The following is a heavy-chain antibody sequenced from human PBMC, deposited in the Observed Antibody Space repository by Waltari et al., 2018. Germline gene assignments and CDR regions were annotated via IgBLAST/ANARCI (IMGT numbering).Heavy chain of an antibody. D-gene: IGHD6-13*01. CDR2: IYHSGST. CDR1: GYSISSGYY. V-gene: IGHV4-38-2*01. Sequence: QVQLQESGPGLVKPSEALSLTCAVSGYSISSGYYWGWIRQPPGKGLEWIGSIYHSGSTYYNPSLKSRVTISVDTSKNQFSLKLSSVTAADTAVYYCARCPQQLDHFDYWGQGTLVTVSS. J-gene: IGHJ4*02. CDR3: ARCPQQLDHFDY.